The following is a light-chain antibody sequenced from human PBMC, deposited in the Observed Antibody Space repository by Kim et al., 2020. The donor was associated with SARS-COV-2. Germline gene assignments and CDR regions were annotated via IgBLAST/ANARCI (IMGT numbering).Light chain of an antibody. J-gene: IGKJ1*01. CDR1: PSVPSTY. Sequence: PGQGAPLSSGASPSVPSTYLAWYQQTPGRAPRLIIYHAPPRATGIPARFSGSGAGTDFTLTISRLEPEDFALYYFQQYGASPRTFGEGTKVDIK. V-gene: IGKV3D-20*01. CDR2: HAP. CDR3: QQYGASPRT.